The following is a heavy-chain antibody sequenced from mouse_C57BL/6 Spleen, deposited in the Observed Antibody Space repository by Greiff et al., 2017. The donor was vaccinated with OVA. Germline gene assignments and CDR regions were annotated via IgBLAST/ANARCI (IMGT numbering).Heavy chain of an antibody. CDR1: GYTFTSYW. V-gene: IGHV1-55*01. CDR3: AREYLYIGNSLYFDY. CDR2: IYPGSGST. D-gene: IGHD2-1*01. Sequence: QVQLQQPGAELVKPGASVKMSCKASGYTFTSYWITWVKQRPGQGLEWIGDIYPGSGSTNYNEKFKGKATLTVDTSSSTAYMQLSSLTSEDSAVYYVAREYLYIGNSLYFDYWGQGTTLTVAS. J-gene: IGHJ2*01.